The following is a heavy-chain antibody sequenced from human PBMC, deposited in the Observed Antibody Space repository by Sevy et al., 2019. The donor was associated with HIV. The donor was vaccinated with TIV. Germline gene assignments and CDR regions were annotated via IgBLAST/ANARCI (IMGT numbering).Heavy chain of an antibody. CDR3: AKEWTQLSDWYGELDY. J-gene: IGHJ4*02. V-gene: IGHV3-23*01. CDR2: IRISGGNT. Sequence: GGSLRLSCAASGFTFSNYAMSWVRQAPGKGLKWVSSIRISGGNTYYADSVKGRFTISRDNSKNTLYLQMNSLRAEDTAVYYCAKEWTQLSDWYGELDYWGQGSLVTVSS. D-gene: IGHD6-19*01. CDR1: GFTFSNYA.